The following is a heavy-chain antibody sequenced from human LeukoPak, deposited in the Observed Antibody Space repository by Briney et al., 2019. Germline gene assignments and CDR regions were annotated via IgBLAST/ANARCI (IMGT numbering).Heavy chain of an antibody. J-gene: IGHJ3*02. CDR2: IYPGDSDI. CDR1: GYSFTSYW. Sequence: GESLKISCKGSGYSFTSYWIGWVRQMPGKGLEWMGIIYPGDSDIRYSPSFQGQVTISADKSTNTAYLQWSSLKASDTAMYYCATRGIQPSDGFDIWGQGTMVTVSS. CDR3: ATRGIQPSDGFDI. D-gene: IGHD3-10*01. V-gene: IGHV5-51*01.